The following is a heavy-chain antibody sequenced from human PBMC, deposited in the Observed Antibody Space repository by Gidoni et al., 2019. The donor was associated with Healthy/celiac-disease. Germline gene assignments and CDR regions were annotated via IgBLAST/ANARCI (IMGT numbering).Heavy chain of an antibody. CDR3: ARQARVLWSGWFQVQYYFDY. CDR2: IYPGDSDT. D-gene: IGHD6-19*01. CDR1: GYSFTSYW. V-gene: IGHV5-51*01. J-gene: IGHJ4*02. Sequence: EVQLVQSGAEVKQPGESLKISCKGSGYSFTSYWIGWVRQMPGKGLAWMGIIYPGDSDTRYSPSFQGQVTISADKSISTAYLQWSSLKASDTAMYYCARQARVLWSGWFQVQYYFDYWGQGTLVTVSS.